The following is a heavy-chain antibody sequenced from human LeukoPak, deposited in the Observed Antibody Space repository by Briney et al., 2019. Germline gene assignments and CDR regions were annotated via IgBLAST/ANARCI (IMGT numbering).Heavy chain of an antibody. CDR3: ARGWNDGGKGLDN. J-gene: IGHJ4*02. Sequence: SETQSLTCTVSGGSISSSSYYWVWIRQPPGKGLEWIGSIYYSGSTYYNPSLKSRVTISVDTSKNQFSLKLSSVTAADTAVYYCARGWNDGGKGLDNWVLDIVITVSS. D-gene: IGHD1-1*01. CDR2: IYYSGST. CDR1: GGSISSSSYY. V-gene: IGHV4-39*01.